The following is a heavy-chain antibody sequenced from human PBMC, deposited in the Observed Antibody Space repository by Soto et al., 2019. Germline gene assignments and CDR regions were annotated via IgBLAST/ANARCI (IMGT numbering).Heavy chain of an antibody. J-gene: IGHJ3*02. V-gene: IGHV4-30-2*01. D-gene: IGHD4-17*01. Sequence: QLQLQESGSGLVKPSQTLSLTCAVSGGSISSGGYSWSWIRQPPGKGLEWIGYIYHSGSTYYNPSLKSRVTISVDRSKNQFSLKLSSVTAADTAVYYCARVKDDYGANAHAFDIWGQGTMVTVSS. CDR3: ARVKDDYGANAHAFDI. CDR1: GGSISSGGYS. CDR2: IYHSGST.